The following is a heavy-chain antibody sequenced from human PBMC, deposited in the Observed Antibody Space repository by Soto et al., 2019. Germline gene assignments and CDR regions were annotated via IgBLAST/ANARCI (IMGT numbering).Heavy chain of an antibody. CDR3: ARGIRYQLLWDYFDY. Sequence: ASVKVSCKASGYTFTSYAMHWVRQAPGQRLEWMGWINAGNGNTKYSQKFQGRVTITRDTSASTAYMELSSLRSEDTAVYYCARGIRYQLLWDYFDYWGQGTLVTVSS. CDR2: INAGNGNT. V-gene: IGHV1-3*01. D-gene: IGHD2-2*01. CDR1: GYTFTSYA. J-gene: IGHJ4*02.